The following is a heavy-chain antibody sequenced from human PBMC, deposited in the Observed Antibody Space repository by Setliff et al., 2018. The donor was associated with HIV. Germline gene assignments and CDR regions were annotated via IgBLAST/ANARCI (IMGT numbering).Heavy chain of an antibody. J-gene: IGHJ4*02. D-gene: IGHD2-2*01. CDR3: AKEGGDGSGTTCFGFDY. CDR2: MHHSGNT. V-gene: IGHV4-38-2*02. CDR1: TYSISSVHS. Sequence: PSETLSLTCDVSTYSISSVHSWGWIRQPPGKGLEWIGTMHHSGNTHYKPSLKGRVTVSQDTSKKQLSLKLRSVNAADTDVDYCAKEGGDGSGTTCFGFDYWGQGTLVTVSS.